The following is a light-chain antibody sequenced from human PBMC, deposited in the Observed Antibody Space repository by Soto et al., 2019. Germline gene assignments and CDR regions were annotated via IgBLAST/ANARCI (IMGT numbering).Light chain of an antibody. V-gene: IGLV2-14*02. CDR2: EGS. CDR1: SSDVGSYNL. CDR3: TSYTSSTPFYV. Sequence: QSVLTQPASVSGSPGQSITISCTGTSSDVGSYNLVSWYQQHPGKAPKLMIYEGSKRPSGVSNRFSGSKSGNTASLTISGLQAEDEADYYCTSYTSSTPFYVFGTGTKVTV. J-gene: IGLJ1*01.